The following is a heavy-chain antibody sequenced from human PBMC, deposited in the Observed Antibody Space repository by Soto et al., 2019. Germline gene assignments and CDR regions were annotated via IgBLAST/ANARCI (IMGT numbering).Heavy chain of an antibody. CDR3: ARGPNRYSSSSLDH. J-gene: IGHJ4*02. D-gene: IGHD6-6*01. V-gene: IGHV1-46*01. CDR1: GHTFTDYY. Sequence: ASVKVSCKASGHTFTDYYVHWVRQAPGQGLEWMGMINPSGDSRSYAQKFQGRVTMTRDTSTSTVYMELSSLRSEDTAVYYCARGPNRYSSSSLDHWGQGTLVTVSS. CDR2: INPSGDSR.